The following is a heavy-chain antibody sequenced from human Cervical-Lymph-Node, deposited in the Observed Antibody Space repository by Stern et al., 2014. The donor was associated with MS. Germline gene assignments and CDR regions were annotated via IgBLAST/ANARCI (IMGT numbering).Heavy chain of an antibody. CDR1: GGTFSSSG. J-gene: IGHJ5*02. V-gene: IGHV1-69*09. CDR2: IIPILSIT. Sequence: VQLVESGSEVKKPGSSVRVSCKASGGTFSSSGISWVRQAPGQGLEWMGRIIPILSITNYAQNFQGRVTITADKSTSTAYMELSSLRSVDTAVYYCATLGVTTGDFDPWGQGTLVTVSS. D-gene: IGHD4-17*01. CDR3: ATLGVTTGDFDP.